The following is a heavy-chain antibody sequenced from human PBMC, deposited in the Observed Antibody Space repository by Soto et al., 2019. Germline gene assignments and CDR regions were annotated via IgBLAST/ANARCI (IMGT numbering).Heavy chain of an antibody. V-gene: IGHV4-34*01. D-gene: IGHD2-15*01. CDR2: INHSGST. CDR1: GGSFSGYY. J-gene: IGHJ4*02. Sequence: SETLSLTCAVYGGSFSGYYWSWIRQPPGKGLEWIGEINHSGSTNYNPSLKSRVTISVDTSKNQFSLKLSSVTAADTAVYYCAREVGEPVVVAATYFDYWGQGTLVTVSS. CDR3: AREVGEPVVVAATYFDY.